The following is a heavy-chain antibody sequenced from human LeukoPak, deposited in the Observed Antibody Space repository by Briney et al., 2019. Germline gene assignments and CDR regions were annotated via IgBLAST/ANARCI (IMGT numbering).Heavy chain of an antibody. Sequence: GSSVKVSCKASGGTFSSYAISWVRQAPGQGLEWMGGIIPIFGTANYAQKFQGRVTITTDESTSTAYMELSSLRSEDTAVYYCASCYSNYESYYYYYYMDVWGKGTTVTVSS. CDR1: GGTFSSYA. CDR2: IIPIFGTA. D-gene: IGHD4-11*01. CDR3: ASCYSNYESYYYYYYMDV. V-gene: IGHV1-69*05. J-gene: IGHJ6*03.